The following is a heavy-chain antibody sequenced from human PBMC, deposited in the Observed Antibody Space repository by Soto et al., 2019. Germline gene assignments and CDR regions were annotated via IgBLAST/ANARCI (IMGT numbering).Heavy chain of an antibody. CDR3: ARDPDSSGSGSC. Sequence: ASVKVSCKASGGTFSSYAISWVRQAPGQGLEWMGGIIPIFGTANYAQKFQGRVTMTAGEPTSTAYMELRSLRSDDTAVYFCARDPDSSGSGSCWGQGTLVTVSS. V-gene: IGHV1-69*13. D-gene: IGHD3-10*01. CDR1: GGTFSSYA. J-gene: IGHJ4*02. CDR2: IIPIFGTA.